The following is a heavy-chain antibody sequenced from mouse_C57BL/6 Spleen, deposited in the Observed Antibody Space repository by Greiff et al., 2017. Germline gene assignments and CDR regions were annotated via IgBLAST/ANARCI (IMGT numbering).Heavy chain of an antibody. CDR3: ARVRFYAMDY. J-gene: IGHJ4*01. CDR2: IDPSDSET. V-gene: IGHV1-52*01. CDR1: GYTFTSYW. Sequence: QVQLQQPGAELVRPGSSVKLSCKASGYTFTSYWMHWVKQRPIQGLEWIGNIDPSDSETHYNQKFKDKATLTVDKSSSTAYMQLSSLTSEDSAVYYGARVRFYAMDYGGQGTSVTVSS. D-gene: IGHD1-1*01.